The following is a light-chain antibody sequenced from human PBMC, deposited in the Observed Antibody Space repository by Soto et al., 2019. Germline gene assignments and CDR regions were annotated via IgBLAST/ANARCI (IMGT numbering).Light chain of an antibody. CDR3: SSYTSSSTDV. CDR1: SSDVGAYNS. J-gene: IGLJ1*01. V-gene: IGLV2-14*03. CDR2: DVS. Sequence: QTVVTQPASVSGSPGQSIAISCTGTSSDVGAYNSVSWYQQHPGRAPKLMIHDVSNRPSGVSNRFSGSKSGNTASLTISGLQAEDEADYYCSSYTSSSTDVFGTGTKLTVL.